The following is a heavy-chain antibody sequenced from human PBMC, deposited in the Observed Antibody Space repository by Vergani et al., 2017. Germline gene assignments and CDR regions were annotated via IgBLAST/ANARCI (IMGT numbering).Heavy chain of an antibody. D-gene: IGHD3-22*01. Sequence: QVQLGQSGSEVRKPGASVKVFCQVSGYSLTELTIDWVRQAPGKGLEWMGGFDPEHGEVTFAHHIQGKVTMTEDRSTDTAYMELSSLGPEDTALYYCGIVTYYYYNSGYYLGYWGQGTLVTVCS. CDR3: GIVTYYYYNSGYYLGY. CDR2: FDPEHGEV. CDR1: GYSLTELT. V-gene: IGHV1-24*01. J-gene: IGHJ4*02.